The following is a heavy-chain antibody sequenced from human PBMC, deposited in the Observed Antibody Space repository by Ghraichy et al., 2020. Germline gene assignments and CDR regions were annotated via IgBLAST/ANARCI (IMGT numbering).Heavy chain of an antibody. CDR1: GGSFSGYY. Sequence: ESLNISCAVYGGSFSGYYWSWIRQPPGKGLEWIGEINHSGSTNYNPSLKSRVTISVDTSNNQFSLKLSSVTAADTAVYYCARERRYSSSPYYYYGMDVWGQGTTVTVSS. J-gene: IGHJ6*02. CDR3: ARERRYSSSPYYYYGMDV. D-gene: IGHD5-18*01. CDR2: INHSGST. V-gene: IGHV4-34*01.